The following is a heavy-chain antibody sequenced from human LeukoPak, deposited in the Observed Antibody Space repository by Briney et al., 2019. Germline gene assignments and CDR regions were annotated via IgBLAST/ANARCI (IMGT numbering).Heavy chain of an antibody. Sequence: GGSLRLSCAASGFTFSSYEMNWVRQAPGKGLEWVSYISSSGSTIYYADSVKGRFTISRDNAKNSLYLQINSLRAEDTVVYYCARGYGPGDYWGQGTLVTVSS. D-gene: IGHD4-17*01. CDR2: ISSSGSTI. CDR1: GFTFSSYE. J-gene: IGHJ4*02. CDR3: ARGYGPGDY. V-gene: IGHV3-48*03.